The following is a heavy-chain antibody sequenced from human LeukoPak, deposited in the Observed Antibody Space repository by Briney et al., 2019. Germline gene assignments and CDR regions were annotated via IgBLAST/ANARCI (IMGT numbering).Heavy chain of an antibody. D-gene: IGHD6-25*01. CDR1: GGSVSSSY. CDR3: ATEGGGPRWLDP. V-gene: IGHV4-4*07. CDR2: IRASGSS. J-gene: IGHJ5*02. Sequence: SETLSLTCSASGGSVSSSYWSWIRQPAGKGLEWIGRIRASGSSNDNPSLRSRVIMSVHSPKNQLSLNLSPVTAADTAVYYCATEGGGPRWLDPWGQGTLVTVSS.